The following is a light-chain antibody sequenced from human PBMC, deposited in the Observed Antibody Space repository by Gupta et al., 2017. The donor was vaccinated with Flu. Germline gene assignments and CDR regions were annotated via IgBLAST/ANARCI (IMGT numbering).Light chain of an antibody. CDR1: QSISSH. CDR2: ASS. V-gene: IGKV1-39*01. CDR3: QQTYITPPYT. J-gene: IGKJ2*01. Sequence: DRVTITCRASQSISSHLNWYQQKPGKAPNLLIYASSTLQSGVPSRFSGSGSGTDFTLAISSLQPEDSATYYCQQTYITPPYTFGQGTKLEIK.